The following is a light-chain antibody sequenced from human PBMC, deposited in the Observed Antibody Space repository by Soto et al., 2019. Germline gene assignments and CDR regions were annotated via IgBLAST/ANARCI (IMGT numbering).Light chain of an antibody. CDR1: SSDVGGYNY. Sequence: QSALTQPRSVSGSPGQSVTISCTGTSSDVGGYNYVSWYQQHPGKAPKLMIYDVSKRPSGVPDRFSGSKSGNTASLTISGLQAEDEADYYCCPYAGSYTFNVVFGGGTKVTVL. CDR3: CPYAGSYTFNVV. J-gene: IGLJ2*01. CDR2: DVS. V-gene: IGLV2-11*01.